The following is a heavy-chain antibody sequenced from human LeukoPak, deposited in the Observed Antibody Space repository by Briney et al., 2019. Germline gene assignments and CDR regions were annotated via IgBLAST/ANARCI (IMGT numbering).Heavy chain of an antibody. D-gene: IGHD3-22*01. CDR1: GGSISSGGYY. J-gene: IGHJ6*02. CDR2: IYYSGST. CDR3: ARDLFYDSSGYYRLDYGMDV. Sequence: PLQTLSLTCTVSGGSISSGGYYWSWIRQHPGKGLEWIGYIYYSGSTYYNPSLKSRVTISVDTSKNQFSLKLSSVTAADTAVYYCARDLFYDSSGYYRLDYGMDVWGQGTTVTVSS. V-gene: IGHV4-31*03.